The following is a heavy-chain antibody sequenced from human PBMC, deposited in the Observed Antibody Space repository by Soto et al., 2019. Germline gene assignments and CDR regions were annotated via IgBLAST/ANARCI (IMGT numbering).Heavy chain of an antibody. J-gene: IGHJ5*02. V-gene: IGHV4-38-2*01. Sequence: PSETLSLTCAVSGYSISSGYYWGWIRQPPGKGLEWIGSIYHSGSTYYSPSLKSRVTISVDTSKNQFPLKLSSVTAADTAVYYCATYYYYDSSGYFPSWGQGTLVTVSS. CDR2: IYHSGST. CDR3: ATYYYYDSSGYFPS. D-gene: IGHD3-22*01. CDR1: GYSISSGYY.